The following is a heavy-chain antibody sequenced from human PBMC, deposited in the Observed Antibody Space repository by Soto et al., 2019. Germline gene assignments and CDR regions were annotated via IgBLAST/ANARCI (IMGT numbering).Heavy chain of an antibody. V-gene: IGHV3-23*01. D-gene: IGHD6-13*01. CDR1: GFTFSSYA. J-gene: IGHJ3*02. CDR3: AQMPQSSSWYLDALDI. Sequence: EVQLLESGGGLVQPGGSLRLSCAASGFTFSSYAMSWVRQAPGKGLEWVSAISGSGGSTYYADSVKGRFTISRDNSKNTLYLQMNSLRAEYPAVYYCAQMPQSSSWYLDALDIWGHGTMVTVSA. CDR2: ISGSGGST.